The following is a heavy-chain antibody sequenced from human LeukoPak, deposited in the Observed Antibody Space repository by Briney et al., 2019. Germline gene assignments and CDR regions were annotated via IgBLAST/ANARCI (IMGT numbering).Heavy chain of an antibody. V-gene: IGHV3-33*01. CDR1: EFTFSSYG. CDR3: AREWWDSSGWYYYGRDV. Sequence: GRSLRLSCAASEFTFSSYGMHWVRQAPGKGLEWVAVIWYDGSNKYYADSVKGRFTISRDNSKNTLYLQMNSLRAEGTAVYYWAREWWDSSGWYYYGRDVGGKGTTVTVSS. J-gene: IGHJ6*04. D-gene: IGHD6-19*01. CDR2: IWYDGSNK.